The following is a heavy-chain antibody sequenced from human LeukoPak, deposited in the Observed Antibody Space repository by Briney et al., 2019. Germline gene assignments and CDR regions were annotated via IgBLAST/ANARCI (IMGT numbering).Heavy chain of an antibody. Sequence: GGSLRLSCAASGFTFSSYAMRWVRQAPGKGLEWVSSISDSGGSTSNADSVKGGFTISRDNSKNTLYLQMNSLRAEDTAVYYCVRGGYSGYEYAFDIWGQGTMVTVSS. V-gene: IGHV3-23*01. J-gene: IGHJ3*02. CDR2: ISDSGGST. D-gene: IGHD5-12*01. CDR3: VRGGYSGYEYAFDI. CDR1: GFTFSSYA.